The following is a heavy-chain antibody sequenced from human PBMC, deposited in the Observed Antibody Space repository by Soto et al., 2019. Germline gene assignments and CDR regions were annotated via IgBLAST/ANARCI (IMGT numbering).Heavy chain of an antibody. CDR3: ARGQDGERLVY. V-gene: IGHV1-8*01. CDR1: GYTFTSYD. CDR2: MKPNSGNT. Sequence: QVQLVQSGAEVKKPGASVKVSCKASGYTFTSYDINWVRQATGQGLEWMGWMKPNSGNTGYAQKFQGRGTITRSTSLIPAYLELSRLRSEDTAVYYCARGQDGERLVYWGQGTLVIVSS. J-gene: IGHJ4*02. D-gene: IGHD4-17*01.